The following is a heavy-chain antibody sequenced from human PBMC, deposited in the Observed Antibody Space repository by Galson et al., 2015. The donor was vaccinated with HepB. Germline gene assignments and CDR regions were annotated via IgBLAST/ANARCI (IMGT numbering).Heavy chain of an antibody. CDR3: AKGGDKYSGSYYVVPNFDY. D-gene: IGHD1-26*01. V-gene: IGHV3-23*01. Sequence: SLRLSCAASGFTFSSYAMSWVRQAPGKGLEWVSAIRGSGGSTYYADSVKGRFTISRDNSKNTLYLQMNSLRAEDTAVYYCAKGGDKYSGSYYVVPNFDYWGQGTLVTVSS. CDR1: GFTFSSYA. CDR2: IRGSGGST. J-gene: IGHJ4*02.